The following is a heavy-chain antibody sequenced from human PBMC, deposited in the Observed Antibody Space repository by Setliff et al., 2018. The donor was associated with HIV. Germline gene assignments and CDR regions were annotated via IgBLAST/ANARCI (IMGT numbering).Heavy chain of an antibody. V-gene: IGHV1-58*01. CDR2: IVVGSGNT. J-gene: IGHJ3*02. CDR3: AADLLNEYAFDI. CDR1: GFTFTSSA. D-gene: IGHD2-21*01. Sequence: ASVKVSCKASGFTFTSSAVQWVRQARGQRLEWIGWIVVGSGNTNYAQKFQERVTITRDMSTSTAYMELSSLRSEDTAVYYCAADLLNEYAFDIWGQGTMVTVSS.